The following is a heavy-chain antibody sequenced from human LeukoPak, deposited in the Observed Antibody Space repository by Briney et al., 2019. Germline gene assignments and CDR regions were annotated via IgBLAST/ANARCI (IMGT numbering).Heavy chain of an antibody. Sequence: SETLSLTCTVSGGSISSYYWSWIRQPPGKGLEWIGYIYYSGSTNYNPSLKSRVTISVDTSKNQFSLKLSSVTAADTAVYYCARQLPRSSYSSGWGSTFDIWGQGTMVTVSS. V-gene: IGHV4-59*08. CDR2: IYYSGST. CDR3: ARQLPRSSYSSGWGSTFDI. D-gene: IGHD6-19*01. CDR1: GGSISSYY. J-gene: IGHJ3*02.